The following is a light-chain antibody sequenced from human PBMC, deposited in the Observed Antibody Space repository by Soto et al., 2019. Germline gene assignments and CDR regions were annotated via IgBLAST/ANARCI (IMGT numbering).Light chain of an antibody. CDR1: SSDVGGYNY. V-gene: IGLV2-14*01. J-gene: IGLJ1*01. CDR3: SSYRSSTTFV. Sequence: QSALTQPASVSGSPGQSITISCTGTSSDVGGYNYVSWYQQHPGKAPKLMIYEVTNRPSGVSHRFSGSKSGNTASLTISGLQAEDEADYYCSSYRSSTTFVFGTGTKLTVL. CDR2: EVT.